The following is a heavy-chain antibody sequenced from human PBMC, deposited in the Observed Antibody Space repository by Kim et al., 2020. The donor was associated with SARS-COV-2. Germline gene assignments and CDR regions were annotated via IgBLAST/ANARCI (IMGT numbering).Heavy chain of an antibody. V-gene: IGHV4-31*02. Sequence: PSLKSRVTISVDTSKNQLSLKLGSVTAAGTAVYYCARVIGGGGQGVNRFDPWGQGTLVTVSS. D-gene: IGHD2-21*01. CDR3: ARVIGGGGQGVNRFDP. J-gene: IGHJ5*02.